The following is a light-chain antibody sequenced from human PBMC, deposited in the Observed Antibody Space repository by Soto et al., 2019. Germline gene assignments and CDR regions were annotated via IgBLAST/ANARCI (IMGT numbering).Light chain of an antibody. J-gene: IGKJ5*01. CDR2: AAS. Sequence: DIQMTQSPSSLSASVGDRVIITCRASQSISSYLNWYQQKPGKAPKLLIYAASSLQRGVPSRFCGSGSGTDCTLTISSLQPEDFATYDCQQSYSTPITFGQGTLLESK. CDR1: QSISSY. V-gene: IGKV1-39*01. CDR3: QQSYSTPIT.